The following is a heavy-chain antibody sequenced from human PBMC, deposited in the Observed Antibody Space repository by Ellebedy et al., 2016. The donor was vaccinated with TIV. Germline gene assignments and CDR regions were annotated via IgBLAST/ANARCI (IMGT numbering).Heavy chain of an antibody. D-gene: IGHD3-10*01. J-gene: IGHJ6*02. CDR2: ISSNGGST. Sequence: GESLKISXAASGFTFSSYGMHWVRQAPGKGLEYVSAISSNGGSTYYADSVKGRFTISRDNSKNTLYLQMSSLRAEDTAVYYCVKRGGEMDVWGQGTTVTVSS. V-gene: IGHV3-64D*06. CDR3: VKRGGEMDV. CDR1: GFTFSSYG.